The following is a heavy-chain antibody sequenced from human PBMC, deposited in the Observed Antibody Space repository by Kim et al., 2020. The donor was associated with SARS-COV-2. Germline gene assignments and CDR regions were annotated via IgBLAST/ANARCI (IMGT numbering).Heavy chain of an antibody. CDR1: GGSISSSSYY. CDR2: IYYSGST. Sequence: SETLSLTCTVSGGSISSSSYYWGWIRQPPGKGLEWIGSIYYSGSTYYNPSLKSRVTISVDTSKNQFSLKLSSVTAADTAVYYCSLTLVRGVIPFDYWGQGTLVTVSS. V-gene: IGHV4-39*01. J-gene: IGHJ4*02. CDR3: SLTLVRGVIPFDY. D-gene: IGHD3-10*01.